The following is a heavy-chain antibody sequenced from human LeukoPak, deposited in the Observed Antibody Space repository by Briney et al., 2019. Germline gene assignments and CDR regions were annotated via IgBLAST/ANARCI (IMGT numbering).Heavy chain of an antibody. V-gene: IGHV1-18*01. CDR2: ISAYNGNT. CDR3: AREGFYDSGGYYPDY. J-gene: IGHJ4*02. Sequence: GASVKVSCKASGYTFTSYGISWVRQAPGQGLEWMGWISAYNGNTNYAQKLQGRVTMTTDTSTSTAYMELRSLRSDDTAVYYCAREGFYDSGGYYPDYWGQGTLVTVSS. CDR1: GYTFTSYG. D-gene: IGHD3-22*01.